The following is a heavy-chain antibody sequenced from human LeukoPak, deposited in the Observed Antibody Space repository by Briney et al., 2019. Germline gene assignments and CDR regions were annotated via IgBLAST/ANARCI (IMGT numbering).Heavy chain of an antibody. CDR1: GGSLSSYS. J-gene: IGHJ5*02. CDR2: IYYSGST. V-gene: IGHV4-59*08. D-gene: IGHD4-17*01. Sequence: SETLSLTCTVSGGSLSSYSWSWIRQPPGKGLEWIGYIYYSGSTNYSPSLKSRVTISVDTSKNQFSLKLTSMTAADTAVYYYARHLGSDYGDSYWFDPWGQGTLVTVSS. CDR3: ARHLGSDYGDSYWFDP.